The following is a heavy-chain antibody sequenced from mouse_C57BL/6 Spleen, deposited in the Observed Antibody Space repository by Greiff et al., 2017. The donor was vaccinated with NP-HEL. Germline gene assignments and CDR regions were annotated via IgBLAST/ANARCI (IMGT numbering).Heavy chain of an antibody. CDR3: ARDAVVATRGAMDY. J-gene: IGHJ4*01. CDR2: ISDGGSYT. V-gene: IGHV5-4*01. D-gene: IGHD1-1*01. Sequence: EVQLQESGGGLVKPGGSLKLSCAASGFTFSSYAMSWVRQTPEKRLEWVATISDGGSYTYYPDNVKGRFTISRDNAKNNLYLQMSHLKSEDTAMYYCARDAVVATRGAMDYWGQGTSVTVSS. CDR1: GFTFSSYA.